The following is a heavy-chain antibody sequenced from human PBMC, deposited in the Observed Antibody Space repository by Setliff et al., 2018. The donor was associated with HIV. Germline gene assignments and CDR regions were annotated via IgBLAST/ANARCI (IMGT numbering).Heavy chain of an antibody. Sequence: SETLSLTCTVSGGSMNSSSYYWGWIRQPPGKGLEWLGSIYYSGKTYDNPSLKSRVTISVDTSKNQFSLKLSSVTAADTAVYYCARRSGWYDYWGQGTLVTV. CDR2: IYYSGKT. D-gene: IGHD6-19*01. J-gene: IGHJ4*02. CDR1: GGSMNSSSYY. V-gene: IGHV4-39*07. CDR3: ARRSGWYDY.